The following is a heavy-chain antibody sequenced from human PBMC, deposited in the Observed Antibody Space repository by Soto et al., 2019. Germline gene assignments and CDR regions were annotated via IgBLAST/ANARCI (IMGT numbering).Heavy chain of an antibody. CDR3: ARETDYYDSRSFDY. V-gene: IGHV3-30-3*01. D-gene: IGHD3-22*01. J-gene: IGHJ4*02. CDR2: ISYDGSNK. CDR1: GFTFSSYA. Sequence: GGSLRLSCAASGFTFSSYAMHWVRQAPGKGLEWVAVISYDGSNKYYADSVKGRFTISRDNSKNTLYLQMNSLRAEDTAVYYCARETDYYDSRSFDYWGQGTLVTVSS.